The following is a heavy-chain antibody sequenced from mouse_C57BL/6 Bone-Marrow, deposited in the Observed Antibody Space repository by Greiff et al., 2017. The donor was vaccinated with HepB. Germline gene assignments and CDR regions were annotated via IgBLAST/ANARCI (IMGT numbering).Heavy chain of an antibody. J-gene: IGHJ1*03. Sequence: KLVESGEGLVKPGGSLKLSCAASGFTFSSYAMSWVRQTPEKRLEWVAYISSGGDYIYYADTVKGRFTISRDNARNTLYLQMSSLKSEDTAMYYCTRAGYYGSSFVWYFDVWGTGTTVTVSS. CDR1: GFTFSSYA. CDR3: TRAGYYGSSFVWYFDV. CDR2: ISSGGDYI. V-gene: IGHV5-9-1*02. D-gene: IGHD1-1*01.